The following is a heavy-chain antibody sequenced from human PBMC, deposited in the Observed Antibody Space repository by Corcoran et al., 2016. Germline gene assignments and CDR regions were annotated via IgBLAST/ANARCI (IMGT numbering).Heavy chain of an antibody. CDR3: ARDRVGARGFDY. D-gene: IGHD1-26*01. CDR2: IYYSGST. Sequence: QVQLQESGPGLVKPSETLSLTCTVSGGSISSYYWSWIRQPPGKGLEWIGYIYYSGSTNYNPSIKSRVTISVDTSKNQFSLKLSSVTAADTAVYYCARDRVGARGFDYWGQGTLVTVSS. V-gene: IGHV4-59*01. J-gene: IGHJ4*02. CDR1: GGSISSYY.